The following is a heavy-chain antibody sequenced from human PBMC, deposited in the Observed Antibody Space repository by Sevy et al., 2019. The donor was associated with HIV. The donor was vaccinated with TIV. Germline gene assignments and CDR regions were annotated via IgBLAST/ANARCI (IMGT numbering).Heavy chain of an antibody. CDR2: IKQE. J-gene: IGHJ4*02. V-gene: IGHV3-7*01. CDR1: GFTFSKYW. CDR3: ARDDGNYYFHY. Sequence: GGSLRLSCAASGFTFSKYWMGWVRQAPGKGLEWVANIKQEYYVDSVKGRFTISRDNAKNSLYLQMNSLRAEDTAVYFCARDDGNYYFHYWGQGTLVTVSS. D-gene: IGHD1-7*01.